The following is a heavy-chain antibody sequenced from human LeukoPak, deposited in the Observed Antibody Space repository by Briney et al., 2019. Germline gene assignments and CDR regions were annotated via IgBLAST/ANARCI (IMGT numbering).Heavy chain of an antibody. D-gene: IGHD1/OR15-1a*01. J-gene: IGHJ4*02. V-gene: IGHV3-21*01. Sequence: GSLRLSCAASGFSFRDYTMNWVRQAPGKGLEWLASISSSSSYIYFANSVRGRFTISRDNAKNSLYLQLNSLRAEDTAVYYCAKDSPSRTATTEVPVDYWGQGTLVTVSS. CDR2: ISSSSSYI. CDR3: AKDSPSRTATTEVPVDY. CDR1: GFSFRDYT.